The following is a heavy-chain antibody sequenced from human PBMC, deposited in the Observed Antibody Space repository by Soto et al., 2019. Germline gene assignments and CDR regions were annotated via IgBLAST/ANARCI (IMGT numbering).Heavy chain of an antibody. CDR3: ARLNIQGGDLDY. J-gene: IGHJ4*02. CDR2: INPNSGGT. Sequence: GXSVKVSCKASGYTFTGYYMHLVRQAPGQGLEWMGWINPNSGGTNYAQKFQGWVTMTRDTSISTAYMELSRMRSDDTAVYYCARLNIQGGDLDYWGQGTLVTVSS. CDR1: GYTFTGYY. D-gene: IGHD4-17*01. V-gene: IGHV1-2*04.